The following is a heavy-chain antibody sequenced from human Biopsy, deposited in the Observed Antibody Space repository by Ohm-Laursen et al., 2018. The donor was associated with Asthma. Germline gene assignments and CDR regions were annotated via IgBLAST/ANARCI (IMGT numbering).Heavy chain of an antibody. CDR3: ARPITGTRNAFDI. V-gene: IGHV4-34*01. J-gene: IGHJ3*02. Sequence: SETLSLTCAVYGSSFSSNYWSWIRQTPGKGLEWLGETHHSGYTNYKPFLSSRLTLSVDTSKNQFSLKVTSVTAADTAVYYCARPITGTRNAFDIWGQGTMVTVSS. CDR1: GSSFSSNY. D-gene: IGHD1-20*01. CDR2: THHSGYT.